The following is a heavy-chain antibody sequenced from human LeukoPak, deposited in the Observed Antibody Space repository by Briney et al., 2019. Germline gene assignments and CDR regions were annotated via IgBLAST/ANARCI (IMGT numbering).Heavy chain of an antibody. J-gene: IGHJ6*03. D-gene: IGHD3-22*01. Sequence: GSSVKVSCKASGGTFSSYAISWVRQAPGQGLVWMGRVIPIFGAANYAQKFQGRVTITTDDSTSTAYMELSSLRSEDTAVYYCASGGDSSGYYYYYYYMDVWGKGTTVTVSS. CDR1: GGTFSSYA. CDR3: ASGGDSSGYYYYYYYMDV. CDR2: VIPIFGAA. V-gene: IGHV1-69*05.